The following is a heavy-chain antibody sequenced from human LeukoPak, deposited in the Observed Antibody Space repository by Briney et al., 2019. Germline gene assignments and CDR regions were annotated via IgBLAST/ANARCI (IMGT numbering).Heavy chain of an antibody. Sequence: SETLSLTCAVYGGSFSGYYWSWIRQPPGMGLEWIGSISYRGSTSYSPSLKSRVTISLDTSKSQFSLKLTSVTAADAAVYYCASNLPVVTFDYWGQGTLVTVSS. CDR2: ISYRGST. CDR3: ASNLPVVTFDY. J-gene: IGHJ4*02. CDR1: GGSFSGYY. D-gene: IGHD2-15*01. V-gene: IGHV4-34*01.